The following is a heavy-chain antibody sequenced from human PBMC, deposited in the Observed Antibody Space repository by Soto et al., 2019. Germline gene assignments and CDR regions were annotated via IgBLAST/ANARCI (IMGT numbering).Heavy chain of an antibody. CDR3: AKWAYCDADCYSVYFDI. CDR1: GGSISSGDYY. J-gene: IGHJ4*02. D-gene: IGHD2-21*02. V-gene: IGHV4-30-4*01. CDR2: IYSSGST. Sequence: PSETLSLTCTVSGGSISSGDYYWSWIRQPPGKGLEWIGYIYSSGSTTYNPSLKSRVTISIDTTKNQFSLKLSSVTAADTAMYYCAKWAYCDADCYSVYFDIWGPGTLVTVFS.